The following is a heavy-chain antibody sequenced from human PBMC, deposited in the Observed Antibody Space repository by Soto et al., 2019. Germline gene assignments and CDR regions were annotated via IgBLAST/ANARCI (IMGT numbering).Heavy chain of an antibody. J-gene: IGHJ6*02. CDR2: IYHSGST. V-gene: IGHV4-30-2*01. Sequence: SETLSLTCAVSGGSISSGGYSWSWIRQPPGKGLEWIGYIYHSGSTYYNPSLKSRVTISVDRSKNQFSLKLSSVTAADTAVYYCARAPYAAAPYYYYGMDVWGQGTTVTVSS. D-gene: IGHD6-13*01. CDR3: ARAPYAAAPYYYYGMDV. CDR1: GGSISSGGYS.